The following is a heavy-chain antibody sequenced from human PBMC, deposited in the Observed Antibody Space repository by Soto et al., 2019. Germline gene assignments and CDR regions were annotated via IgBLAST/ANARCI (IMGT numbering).Heavy chain of an antibody. J-gene: IGHJ4*02. CDR2: SSNSGTYT. CDR1: GFKVSDYY. V-gene: IGHV3-11*06. Sequence: LRLSCAASGFKVSDYYMSWIRQAPGKGLEWLSYSSNSGTYTRYADSVKGRFSISRDNAKNSLFLQINSLRGEDSATYYCARSGDNYSVLDYWGQGTPVTVS. D-gene: IGHD3-10*02. CDR3: ARSGDNYSVLDY.